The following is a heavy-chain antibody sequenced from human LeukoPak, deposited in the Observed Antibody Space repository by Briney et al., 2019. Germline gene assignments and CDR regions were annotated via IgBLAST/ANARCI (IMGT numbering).Heavy chain of an antibody. Sequence: SGGSLRLSCAASGFTFSSYRMHWARQAPGKGLVWVSRIFGDGSNTIYADSVKGRFTISRDNAKNTLYLQMTTLRAEDTAVYYCASETYYYGSENYYKGQFWGQGTLVTVSS. CDR3: ASETYYYGSENYYKGQF. V-gene: IGHV3-74*01. J-gene: IGHJ1*01. CDR2: IFGDGSNT. CDR1: GFTFSSYR. D-gene: IGHD3-10*01.